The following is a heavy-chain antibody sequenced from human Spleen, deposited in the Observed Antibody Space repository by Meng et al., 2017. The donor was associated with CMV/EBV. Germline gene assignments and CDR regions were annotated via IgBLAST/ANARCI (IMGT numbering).Heavy chain of an antibody. V-gene: IGHV3-30*02. CDR3: AKDSFVDGYRGPFDY. D-gene: IGHD5-24*01. CDR1: GFTFSSYG. Sequence: GGSLRLSCAASGFTFSSYGMHWVRQAPGKGLEWVAFIRYDGSNKYYADSVKGRFTISRDNSKNTLYLQMNSLRAEDTAVYYCAKDSFVDGYRGPFDYWGQGTLVTVSS. CDR2: IRYDGSNK. J-gene: IGHJ4*02.